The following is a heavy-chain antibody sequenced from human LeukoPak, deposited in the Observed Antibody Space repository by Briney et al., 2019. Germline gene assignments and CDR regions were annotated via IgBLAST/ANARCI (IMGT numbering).Heavy chain of an antibody. CDR2: IYYSGST. Sequence: PSETLSLTCTVSGGSISSHYWSWIRQPPGKGLEWIGYIYYSGSTNYNPSLKSRVTISVDTSKNQFSLKLSSVTAADTAVYYCARRADYGDYYYGMDVWGQGTTVTVSS. V-gene: IGHV4-59*08. D-gene: IGHD4-17*01. CDR1: GGSISSHY. CDR3: ARRADYGDYYYGMDV. J-gene: IGHJ6*02.